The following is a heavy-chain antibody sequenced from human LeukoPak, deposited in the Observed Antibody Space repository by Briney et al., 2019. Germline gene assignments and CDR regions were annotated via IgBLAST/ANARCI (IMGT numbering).Heavy chain of an antibody. CDR1: GFVFSDFS. J-gene: IGHJ4*02. Sequence: PGGSLRLSCAASGFVFSDFSMNWVRQAPGKGLEWVANIRGGRSGLGCGNYYADSVKGRFTISRDDAKNSLYLQMSSLRAEDTAFYYCARDDNWGFDYWGQGALVTVSS. V-gene: IGHV3-21*05. CDR2: IRGGRSGLGCGN. CDR3: ARDDNWGFDY. D-gene: IGHD7-27*01.